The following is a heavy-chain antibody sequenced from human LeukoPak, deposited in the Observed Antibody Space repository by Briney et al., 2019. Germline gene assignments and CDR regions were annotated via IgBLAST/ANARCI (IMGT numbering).Heavy chain of an antibody. CDR1: GYTSTSYG. Sequence: ASVKVSCKASGYTSTSYGISWVRQAPGQGLEWMGWISAYNGNTNYAQKLQGRVTMTTDTSTSTAYMELRSLRSDDTAVYYCARGRIAAAGTLSNWFDPWGQGTLVTVSS. CDR3: ARGRIAAAGTLSNWFDP. D-gene: IGHD6-13*01. CDR2: ISAYNGNT. J-gene: IGHJ5*02. V-gene: IGHV1-18*01.